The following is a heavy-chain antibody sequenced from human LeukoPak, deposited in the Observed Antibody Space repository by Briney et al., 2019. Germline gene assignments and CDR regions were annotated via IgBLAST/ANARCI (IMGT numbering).Heavy chain of an antibody. CDR3: ARDWSGGDYYYYYYMDV. CDR1: GGSISIYY. D-gene: IGHD1-26*01. V-gene: IGHV4-4*07. CDR2: IYTSGST. Sequence: PSETLSLTCTVSGGSISIYYWSWIRQPAGKGLEWIGRIYTSGSTNYNPSLKSRVTMSVDTSKNQFSLKLSSVTAADTAVYYCARDWSGGDYYYYYYMDVWGKGTTVTVSS. J-gene: IGHJ6*03.